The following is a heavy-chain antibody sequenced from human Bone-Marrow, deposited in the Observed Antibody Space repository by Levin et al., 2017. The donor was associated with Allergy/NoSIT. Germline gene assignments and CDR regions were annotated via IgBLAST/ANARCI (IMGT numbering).Heavy chain of an antibody. J-gene: IGHJ5*02. CDR3: ARRIYYDGLTSYSDVNWFDP. D-gene: IGHD3-9*01. V-gene: IGHV4-31*03. CDR2: IHHSGTT. CDR1: GDSITSGSYW. Sequence: LRLSCTVSGDSITSGSYWWSWLRQYPGKGLEWFGYIHHSGTTSYNPPLQSRLTISVDTYKNVFSLRLNSVTAADTALYCCARRIYYDGLTSYSDVNWFDPWGQGTLVTVSS.